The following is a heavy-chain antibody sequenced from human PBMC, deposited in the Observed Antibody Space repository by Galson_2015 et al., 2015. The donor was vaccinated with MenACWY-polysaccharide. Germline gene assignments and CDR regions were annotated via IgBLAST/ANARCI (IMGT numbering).Heavy chain of an antibody. CDR3: AKVLAVGATTGPFDS. Sequence: SLRLSCAASGFNFSNYAMTWVRQAPGKGLEWVSGISASGSTTFYADSVKGRFTISRDNFKNTVYLQMNSLRAEDVAIYYCAKVLAVGATTGPFDSWGQGTLVAVSS. CDR2: ISASGSTT. D-gene: IGHD1-26*01. CDR1: GFNFSNYA. V-gene: IGHV3-23*01. J-gene: IGHJ4*02.